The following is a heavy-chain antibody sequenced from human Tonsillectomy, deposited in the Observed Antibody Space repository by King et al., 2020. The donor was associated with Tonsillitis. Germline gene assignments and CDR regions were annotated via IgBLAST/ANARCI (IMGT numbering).Heavy chain of an antibody. V-gene: IGHV3-21*01. CDR3: AREQYYYGSGTSPDDAFDI. Sequence: DVQLVESGGGLVKPGGSLRLSCAASGFTFSSYNMNWVRQAPGKGLEWVSSIGSSSNYIYYADSLKGRFTISRDNSKNSLYLQMNSLRAEDTAIYYCAREQYYYGSGTSPDDAFDIWGQGTMVTVSS. CDR2: IGSSSNYI. D-gene: IGHD3-10*01. J-gene: IGHJ3*02. CDR1: GFTFSSYN.